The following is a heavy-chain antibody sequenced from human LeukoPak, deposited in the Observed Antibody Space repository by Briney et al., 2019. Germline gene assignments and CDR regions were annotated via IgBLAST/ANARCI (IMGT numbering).Heavy chain of an antibody. CDR3: ARGPYSYDSSGAFDI. CDR1: GASISSYY. CDR2: IYTSGST. V-gene: IGHV4-4*07. J-gene: IGHJ3*02. Sequence: SETLSLTCTVPGASISSYYWSWIRQPAGKGLEWIGRIYTSGSTNYNPSLKSRVTMSVDTSKNQFSLKLSSVTAADTAVYYCARGPYSYDSSGAFDIWGQGTMVTVSS. D-gene: IGHD3-22*01.